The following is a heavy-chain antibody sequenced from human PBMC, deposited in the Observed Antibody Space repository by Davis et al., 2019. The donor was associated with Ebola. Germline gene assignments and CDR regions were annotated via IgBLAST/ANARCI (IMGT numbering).Heavy chain of an antibody. CDR2: ISPDGSST. Sequence: HTGGSLRLSCAASGFVFSSYVMSWVRQAPGKGLVWVSRISPDGSSTTYADSAKGRFTISRDNAKNTLYLQMNSLRVEDTAVYFCARASEVTSRRTFDIWGQGTMVTVSS. CDR3: ARASEVTSRRTFDI. D-gene: IGHD4-23*01. V-gene: IGHV3-74*01. CDR1: GFVFSSYV. J-gene: IGHJ3*02.